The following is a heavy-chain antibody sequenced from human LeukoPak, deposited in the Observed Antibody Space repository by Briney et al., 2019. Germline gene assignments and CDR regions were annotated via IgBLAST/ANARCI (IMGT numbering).Heavy chain of an antibody. Sequence: SQTLSLTCAISGDSVSSNSGAWNWIRQSPSRGLEWLGRTYYRSKWYNDYAVSVKSRIIINPDTAKNQFSLQLNSVAPEDTAVYYCARSPSPYSSGWYFDYWGQGTLVTVSS. CDR3: ARSPSPYSSGWYFDY. D-gene: IGHD6-19*01. J-gene: IGHJ4*02. CDR1: GDSVSSNSGA. CDR2: TYYRSKWYN. V-gene: IGHV6-1*01.